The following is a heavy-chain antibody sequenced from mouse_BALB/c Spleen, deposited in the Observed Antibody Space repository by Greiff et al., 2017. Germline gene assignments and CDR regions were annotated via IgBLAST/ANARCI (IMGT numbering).Heavy chain of an antibody. Sequence: VQLKESGPGLVKPSQSLSLTCTVTGYSITSDYAWNWIRQFPGNKLEWMGYISYSGSTSYNPPLKSRISITRDTSKNQFFLQLNSVTTEDTATYYCASNWYYFDYWGQGTTLTVSS. CDR1: GYSITSDYA. J-gene: IGHJ2*01. CDR3: ASNWYYFDY. D-gene: IGHD4-1*01. V-gene: IGHV3-2*02. CDR2: ISYSGST.